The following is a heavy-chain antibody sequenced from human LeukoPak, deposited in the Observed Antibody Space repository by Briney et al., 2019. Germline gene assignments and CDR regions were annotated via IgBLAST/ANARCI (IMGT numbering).Heavy chain of an antibody. V-gene: IGHV4-61*02. CDR2: FFGSGST. J-gene: IGHJ4*02. D-gene: IGHD5-24*01. CDR1: RGSIKSVLHS. CDR3: ATRQLHMTADSQVDY. Sequence: SQTLSLTRTVSRGSIKSVLHSWNSIRQPVGKRLERIWRFFGSGSTNYNPSLESRVTISVDTAKNQFFLNLTSVTAADTAVYYCATRQLHMTADSQVDYWGQGTLVTVSS.